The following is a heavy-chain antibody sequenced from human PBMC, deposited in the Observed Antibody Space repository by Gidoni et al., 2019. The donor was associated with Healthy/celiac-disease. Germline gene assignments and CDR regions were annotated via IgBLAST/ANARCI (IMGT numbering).Heavy chain of an antibody. CDR3: TTADYGDRAPLGY. J-gene: IGHJ4*02. V-gene: IGHV3-15*07. Sequence: EVQLVESGGGLVKPGGSLRLSCAASGFTFSNAWMNWVRQAPGKGLEWVGRIKSKTDGGTTDYAAPVKGRFTSSRDDSKNTLYLQMNSLKTEDTAVYYCTTADYGDRAPLGYWGQGTLVTVSS. CDR1: GFTFSNAW. CDR2: IKSKTDGGTT. D-gene: IGHD4-17*01.